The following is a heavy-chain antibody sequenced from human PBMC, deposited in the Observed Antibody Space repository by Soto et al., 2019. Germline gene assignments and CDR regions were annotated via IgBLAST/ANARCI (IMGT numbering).Heavy chain of an antibody. J-gene: IGHJ6*02. Sequence: QVQLVQSGAEVKKPGSSVKVSCKASEGNFRDYVISWVRQAPGQGLEWMGGIIPVYGAAHYAQRFEGRVMITADGSSSTAFMEVSSLRSEDTAVYYCARGEIAVANRVGMDVWGQGTSVIVSS. D-gene: IGHD6-19*01. V-gene: IGHV1-69*01. CDR3: ARGEIAVANRVGMDV. CDR2: IIPVYGAA. CDR1: EGNFRDYV.